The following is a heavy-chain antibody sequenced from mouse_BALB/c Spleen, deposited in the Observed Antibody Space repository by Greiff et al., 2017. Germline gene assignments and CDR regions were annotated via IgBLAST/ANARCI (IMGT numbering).Heavy chain of an antibody. V-gene: IGHV1-80*01. J-gene: IGHJ3*01. Sequence: QVQLQQSGAELVRPGSSVKISCKASGYAFSSYWMNWVKQRPGQGLEWIGQIYPGDGDTNYNGKFKGKATLTADKSSSTAYMQLSSLTSEDSAVYFCARADDGYYVRFAYWGQGTLVTVSA. CDR1: GYAFSSYW. CDR2: IYPGDGDT. CDR3: ARADDGYYVRFAY. D-gene: IGHD2-3*01.